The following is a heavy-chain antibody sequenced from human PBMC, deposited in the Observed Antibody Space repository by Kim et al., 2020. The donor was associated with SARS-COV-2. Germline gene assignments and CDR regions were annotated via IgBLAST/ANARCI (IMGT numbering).Heavy chain of an antibody. CDR2: IYPGDSDT. D-gene: IGHD2-2*01. CDR1: GYSFTSYW. CDR3: ARLGPGYCSSTSCYGFGVLGAFDI. Sequence: GESLKISCKGSGYSFTSYWIGWVRQMPGKGLEWMGIIYPGDSDTRYSPSFQGQVTISADKSISTAYLQWSSLKASDTAMYYCARLGPGYCSSTSCYGFGVLGAFDIWGQGTKVTVSS. J-gene: IGHJ3*02. V-gene: IGHV5-51*01.